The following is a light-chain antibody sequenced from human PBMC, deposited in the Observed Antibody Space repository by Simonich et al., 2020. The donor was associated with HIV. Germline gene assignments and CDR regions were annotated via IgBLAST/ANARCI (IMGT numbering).Light chain of an antibody. CDR3: CSYAGSSWV. Sequence: QSALTQPPSASGSPGQSVTISCTGTSSDVGGYNYVSWYQQHPGKAPKLMIYEVSKRPAGVPARFSGSKSGNTASLTVSGLQAEDEAEYYCCSYAGSSWVFGGGTKLTVL. CDR2: EVS. V-gene: IGLV2-8*01. CDR1: SSDVGGYNY. J-gene: IGLJ3*02.